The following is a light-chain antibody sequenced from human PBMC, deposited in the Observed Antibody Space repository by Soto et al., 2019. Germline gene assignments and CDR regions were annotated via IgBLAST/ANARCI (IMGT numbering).Light chain of an antibody. CDR1: QSISSNY. CDR2: DAS. V-gene: IGKV3-20*01. Sequence: EIVLTQSPGTLSLSLGERATLSCRASQSISSNYLAWYQQRPGQAPRLLIYDASSRATGIPDRFSGSGTGTCFTLTLTRPESEDPSVYYRPQHHRSPETFGRGTKVEIQ. J-gene: IGKJ1*01. CDR3: PQHHRSPET.